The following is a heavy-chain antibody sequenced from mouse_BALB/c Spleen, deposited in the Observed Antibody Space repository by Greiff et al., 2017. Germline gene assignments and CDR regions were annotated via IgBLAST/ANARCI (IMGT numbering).Heavy chain of an antibody. CDR2: INPSNGGT. CDR3: TRDGDYDEWFAY. J-gene: IGHJ3*01. Sequence: VQLQQPGAELVKPGASVKLSCKASGYTFTSYYMYWVKQRPGQGLEWIGGINPSNGGTNFNEKFKSKATLTVDKSSSTAYMQLSSLTSEDSAVYYCTRDGDYDEWFAYWGQGTLVTVSA. D-gene: IGHD2-4*01. CDR1: GYTFTSYY. V-gene: IGHV1S81*02.